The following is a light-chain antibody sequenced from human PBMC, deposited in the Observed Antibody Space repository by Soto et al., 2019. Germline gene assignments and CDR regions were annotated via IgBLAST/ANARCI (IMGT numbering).Light chain of an antibody. CDR2: GAS. CDR3: QQYNHWTPAYT. V-gene: IGKV3-15*01. Sequence: EIVMTQSPATLSVSPGERATLSCRASQSVGSNLAWYQQKPGQPPRLLIYGASTRATGIPARFSGSGSGTEFTLTISSLQSEDLAVYYCQQYNHWTPAYTFGKGTPLEIK. CDR1: QSVGSN. J-gene: IGKJ2*01.